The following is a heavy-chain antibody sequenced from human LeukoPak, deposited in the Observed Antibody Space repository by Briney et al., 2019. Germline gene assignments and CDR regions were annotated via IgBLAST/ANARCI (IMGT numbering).Heavy chain of an antibody. D-gene: IGHD3-22*01. Sequence: GGSLRLSCAASGFTFSSYWMHWVRQAPGKGLVWVSRINSDGSSTSYADSVKGRFTISRDNSKNTLYLQMNSLRAEDTAVYYCAKSITMIVVAAYYFDYWGQGTLVTVSS. CDR3: AKSITMIVVAAYYFDY. V-gene: IGHV3-74*01. J-gene: IGHJ4*02. CDR2: INSDGSST. CDR1: GFTFSSYW.